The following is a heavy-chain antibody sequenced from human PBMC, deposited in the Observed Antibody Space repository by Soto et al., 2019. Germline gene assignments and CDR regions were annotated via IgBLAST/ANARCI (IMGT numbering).Heavy chain of an antibody. Sequence: PSETLSLTCTVSSGSVSTYYWSWLRQPAGKGLEWIGRIFISGNTNYNPSLRSRVTMSVDTSKGQFSLNLTSVTAADTAVYFCERSGGTYNFDSWGQGILVTVSS. D-gene: IGHD1-1*01. CDR1: SGSVSTYY. CDR2: IFISGNT. CDR3: ERSGGTYNFDS. J-gene: IGHJ4*02. V-gene: IGHV4-4*07.